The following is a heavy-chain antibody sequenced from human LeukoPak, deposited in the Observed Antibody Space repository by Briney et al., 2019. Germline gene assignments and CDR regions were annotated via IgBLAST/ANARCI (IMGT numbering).Heavy chain of an antibody. CDR1: GYTFTSYY. Sequence: ASVKVSCKASGYTFTSYYMHWVRQAPGQGLEWMGIINPSGGSTSYAQKFQGRVTMTRDMSTSTVYMELSSLRSEDTAVYYCARRNPYCSGGSCYPFDYYYYMDVWGKGTTVTVSS. J-gene: IGHJ6*03. V-gene: IGHV1-46*01. D-gene: IGHD2-15*01. CDR3: ARRNPYCSGGSCYPFDYYYYMDV. CDR2: INPSGGST.